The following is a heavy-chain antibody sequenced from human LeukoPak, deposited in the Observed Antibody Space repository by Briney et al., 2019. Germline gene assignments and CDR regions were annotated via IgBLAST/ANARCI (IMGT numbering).Heavy chain of an antibody. CDR2: ISSSGSTI. CDR1: GFTFRHYY. V-gene: IGHV3-11*04. D-gene: IGHD4-17*01. J-gene: IGHJ5*02. Sequence: GGSLRLSCAAPGFTFRHYYMSWIRHAPGPGLGWVSYISSSGSTIYYADSVKGRFTISRDNAKNSLYLQMNSLRAEDTAVYYCARGMRPTGNWFDPWGQGTLVTVSS. CDR3: ARGMRPTGNWFDP.